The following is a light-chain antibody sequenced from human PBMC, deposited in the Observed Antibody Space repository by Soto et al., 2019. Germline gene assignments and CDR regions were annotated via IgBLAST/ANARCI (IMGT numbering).Light chain of an antibody. CDR3: CSYAGSSWV. CDR1: SSDVGSYNL. V-gene: IGLV2-23*02. CDR2: DVS. J-gene: IGLJ3*02. Sequence: QSALTQPASVSGSPGQSITISCTGTSSDVGSYNLVSWYQQHPGKAPKLMIYDVSKRPSGVSNRFSGSKSGNTASLTISGIQAEDEADYYCCSYAGSSWVFGGGTKLTVL.